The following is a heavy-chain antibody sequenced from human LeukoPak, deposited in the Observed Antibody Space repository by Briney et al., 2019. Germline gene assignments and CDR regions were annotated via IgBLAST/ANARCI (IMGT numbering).Heavy chain of an antibody. V-gene: IGHV3-66*02. CDR2: IYSGGTT. Sequence: GGSLRLSCTSSELTVSDNHMSWVRQAPGKGLEWVSLIYSGGTTYYADSVKGRFTISRDNSKNTPDLQMNSLRPDDTAVYYCAREYCTSTTCPHMDVWGRGTTVTVSS. CDR1: ELTVSDNH. D-gene: IGHD2-2*01. CDR3: AREYCTSTTCPHMDV. J-gene: IGHJ6*03.